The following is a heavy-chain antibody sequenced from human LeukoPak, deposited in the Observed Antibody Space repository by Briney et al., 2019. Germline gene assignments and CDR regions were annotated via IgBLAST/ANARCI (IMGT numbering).Heavy chain of an antibody. CDR3: ARGGSYLSAFDI. J-gene: IGHJ3*02. CDR1: GFSFSSDG. CDR2: ILGGAGST. V-gene: IGHV3-23*01. Sequence: GGTLRLSCSASGFSFSSDGMSWVRQAPGKGLEWVSGILGGAGSTYYADSVKGRFTISRDNSKNTLYLQMNSLRAEDTAMYYCARGGSYLSAFDIWGQGTMVTVSS. D-gene: IGHD1-26*01.